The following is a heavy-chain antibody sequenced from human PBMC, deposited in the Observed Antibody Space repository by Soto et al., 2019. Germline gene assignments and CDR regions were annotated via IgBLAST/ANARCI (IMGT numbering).Heavy chain of an antibody. CDR3: ARMIAVVVVAANEYWFDP. Sequence: GASVKVSCKASGYTFTSYGISWVRQAPGQGLEWMGWISAYNGNTNYAQKLQGRVTMTTDTSTSTAYMELRSLRSDDTAVYYCARMIAVVVVAANEYWFDPWGQGTLVTVSS. CDR1: GYTFTSYG. CDR2: ISAYNGNT. J-gene: IGHJ5*02. V-gene: IGHV1-18*01. D-gene: IGHD2-15*01.